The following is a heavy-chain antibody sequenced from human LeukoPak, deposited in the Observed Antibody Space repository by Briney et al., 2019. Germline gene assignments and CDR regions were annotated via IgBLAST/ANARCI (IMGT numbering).Heavy chain of an antibody. CDR2: IDAGNGDT. J-gene: IGHJ4*02. Sequence: ASVKVSCKASGYTFSDYAMHWVRQAPGQRFEWMGWIDAGNGDTRYSQKFQGRVTITRDTSASTAYMELRSLRSDDTAVYYCARGGPGAEILGFFNHGTFFDYWGQGALVTVSS. CDR3: ARGGPGAEILGFFNHGTFFDY. D-gene: IGHD1-26*01. CDR1: GYTFSDYA. V-gene: IGHV1-3*01.